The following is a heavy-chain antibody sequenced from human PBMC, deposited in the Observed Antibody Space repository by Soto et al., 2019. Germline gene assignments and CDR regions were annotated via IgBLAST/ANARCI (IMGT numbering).Heavy chain of an antibody. CDR2: FDPEDGET. CDR1: GYTLTELS. CDR3: AGVGYCSGGSCYYYFDY. Sequence: ASVNVSCKVSGYTLTELSMHWVRQAPGKGLEWMGGFDPEDGETIYAQKFQGRVTMTEDTSTDTAYMELSSLRSEDTAVYYCAGVGYCSGGSCYYYFDYWGQGTLVTVSS. V-gene: IGHV1-24*01. J-gene: IGHJ4*02. D-gene: IGHD2-15*01.